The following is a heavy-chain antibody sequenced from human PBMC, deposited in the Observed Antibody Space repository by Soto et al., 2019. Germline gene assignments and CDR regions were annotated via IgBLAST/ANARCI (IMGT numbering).Heavy chain of an antibody. D-gene: IGHD2-2*01. V-gene: IGHV5-51*01. CDR1: GYMFSSYW. Sequence: PGESLKISCQGSGYMFSSYWIAWVRQMPGKGLQLMGVIYPSDSDTRYSPSFQGQVTISADVTVSTAFLQWRSLKTSDTGIYFCARLPRDCNKTSCYYADHWGQGTQVTVSS. CDR2: IYPSDSDT. CDR3: ARLPRDCNKTSCYYADH. J-gene: IGHJ4*02.